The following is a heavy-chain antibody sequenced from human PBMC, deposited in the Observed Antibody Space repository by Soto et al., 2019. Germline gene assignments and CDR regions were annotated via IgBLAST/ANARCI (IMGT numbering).Heavy chain of an antibody. CDR1: GFSLSTSGVG. Sequence: QITLKESGPTLVKPTQTLTLTCTFSGFSLSTSGVGVGWIRQPPGKALEWLALIYWDDDKRYSPSLKSRLTIAXDTSKNPVVLTMTNMDPVDTATYYCAPSLYDYVWGTNWFDPWGQGTLVTVSS. D-gene: IGHD3-16*01. V-gene: IGHV2-5*02. CDR2: IYWDDDK. CDR3: APSLYDYVWGTNWFDP. J-gene: IGHJ5*02.